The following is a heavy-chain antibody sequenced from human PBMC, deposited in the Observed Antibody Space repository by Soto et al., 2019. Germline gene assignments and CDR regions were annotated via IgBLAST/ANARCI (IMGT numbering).Heavy chain of an antibody. Sequence: SETLSLTCAVYGGSFSGYYWSWIRQPPGKGLEWIGEINHSGSTNYNPSLKSRVTISVDTSKNQFSLKLSSVTAADTAVYYCASPQGWYSPRLGDWFDPWRQGTLVTVSS. V-gene: IGHV4-34*01. CDR3: ASPQGWYSPRLGDWFDP. CDR2: INHSGST. CDR1: GGSFSGYY. J-gene: IGHJ5*02. D-gene: IGHD6-19*01.